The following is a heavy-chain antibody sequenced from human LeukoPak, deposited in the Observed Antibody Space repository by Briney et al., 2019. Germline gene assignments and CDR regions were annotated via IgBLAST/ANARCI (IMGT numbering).Heavy chain of an antibody. D-gene: IGHD3-22*01. J-gene: IGHJ4*02. Sequence: PGGSLRLSCAASGFTFSSYSMNWVRQAPGKGLEWVSSISSSSSYIYYADSVKGRFTISRDNAKNSLYLQMNILRAEDTAVYYCARQDVWHYYDSSGYEFDYWGQGTLVTVSS. V-gene: IGHV3-21*01. CDR1: GFTFSSYS. CDR2: ISSSSSYI. CDR3: ARQDVWHYYDSSGYEFDY.